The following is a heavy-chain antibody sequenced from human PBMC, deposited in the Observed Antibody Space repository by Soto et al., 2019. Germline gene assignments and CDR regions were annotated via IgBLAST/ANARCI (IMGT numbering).Heavy chain of an antibody. CDR1: GGTFSSLA. CDR2: LVPVFGTA. D-gene: IGHD3-10*01. Sequence: SVKVSCKASGGTFSSLAISWVRQAPGQGLEWMGGLVPVFGTANYAQKFQGRVTITADTSTSTSYMELGSLRSEDTAVYYCARSPGVFDYWGQGTLVTVSS. CDR3: ARSPGVFDY. J-gene: IGHJ4*02. V-gene: IGHV1-69*06.